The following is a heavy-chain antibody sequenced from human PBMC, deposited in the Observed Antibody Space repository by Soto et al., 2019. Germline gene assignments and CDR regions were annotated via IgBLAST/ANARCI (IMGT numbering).Heavy chain of an antibody. D-gene: IGHD3-22*01. V-gene: IGHV3-23*01. Sequence: GSLGLAGFVSGFTFSVNCISESRHGSRQALGKGRERVGGISCGANKAYYADSVKGRFTIARDNSNSTLYLQMTRLRVEDKAVYYCATSAPFDSSSGDHTNFDSWGQGTLVTVYS. CDR2: ISCGANKA. CDR3: ATSAPFDSSSGDHTNFDS. CDR1: GFTFSVNCISES. J-gene: IGHJ4*02.